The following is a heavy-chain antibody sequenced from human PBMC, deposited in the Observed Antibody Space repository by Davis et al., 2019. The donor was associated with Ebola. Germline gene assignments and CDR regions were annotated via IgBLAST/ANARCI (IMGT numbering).Heavy chain of an antibody. D-gene: IGHD1-26*01. Sequence: SETLSLTCTVSGGSISSSSYYWGWIRQPPGKGLEWIGYIYYSGSTNYNPSLKSRVTISVDTSKNQFSLKLSSVTAADTAVYYCARGGSWYCFDCWGQGTLVTVSS. CDR2: IYYSGST. CDR1: GGSISSSSYY. V-gene: IGHV4-61*05. CDR3: ARGGSWYCFDC. J-gene: IGHJ4*02.